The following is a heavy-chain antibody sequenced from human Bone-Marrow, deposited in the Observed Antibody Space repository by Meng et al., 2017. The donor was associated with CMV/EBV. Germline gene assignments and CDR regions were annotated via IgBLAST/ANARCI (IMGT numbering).Heavy chain of an antibody. J-gene: IGHJ6*02. Sequence: GESLKISCAASGFTFSSYAMHWARQAPGKGLEWVAVISYDGSNKYYADSVKGRFTISRDNSKNTLYLQMNSLRAEDTAVYYCARESTPNYCSSTSCYPPYYYYYGMDVWGQGTTVTVSS. V-gene: IGHV3-30-3*01. CDR2: ISYDGSNK. CDR3: ARESTPNYCSSTSCYPPYYYYYGMDV. CDR1: GFTFSSYA. D-gene: IGHD2-2*01.